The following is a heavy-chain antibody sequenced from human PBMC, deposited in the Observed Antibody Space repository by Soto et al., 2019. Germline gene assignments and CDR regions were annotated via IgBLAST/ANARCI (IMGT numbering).Heavy chain of an antibody. J-gene: IGHJ6*02. CDR1: GFTFSSYG. CDR2: RWYDGSNK. V-gene: IGHV3-33*01. Sequence: ESGGGVVQPGRSLRLSCAASGFTFSSYGMHWVRQAPGKGLGWVAARWYDGSNKYYADSVKGRCTIARDNSKNTLYLQMNRLRTEDTAVYYCARFLHVDGAGYYYYYDMDAWGQGTTVTVSS. D-gene: IGHD3-3*01. CDR3: ARFLHVDGAGYYYYYDMDA.